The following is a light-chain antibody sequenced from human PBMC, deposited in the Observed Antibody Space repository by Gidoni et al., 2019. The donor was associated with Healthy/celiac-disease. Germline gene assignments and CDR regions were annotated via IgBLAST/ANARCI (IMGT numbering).Light chain of an antibody. CDR3: QQRAIT. V-gene: IGKV3-11*01. CDR1: QSVSSY. Sequence: IVLTQSPATLSLSPGERATLTCRASQSVSSYLAWYQQKPGQAPRLLIYDASNRATGIPARFSDSGSGTDFTLTISTLELEDFAVYHCQQRAITFGQGTKVEIK. J-gene: IGKJ1*01. CDR2: DAS.